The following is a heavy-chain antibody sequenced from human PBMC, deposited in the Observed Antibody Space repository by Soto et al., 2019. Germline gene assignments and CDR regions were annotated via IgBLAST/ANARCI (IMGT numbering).Heavy chain of an antibody. CDR2: ISSSSSTI. V-gene: IGHV3-48*01. D-gene: IGHD1-20*01. CDR3: ASLLAYNWNDEHYYYYMDV. J-gene: IGHJ6*03. CDR1: GFTFSSYS. Sequence: GGSLRLSCAASGFTFSSYSMNWVRQAPGKGLEWVSYISSSSSTIYYADSVKGRFTISRDNAKNSLYLQMNSLRAEDTAVYYCASLLAYNWNDEHYYYYMDVWGIGTTVTVSS.